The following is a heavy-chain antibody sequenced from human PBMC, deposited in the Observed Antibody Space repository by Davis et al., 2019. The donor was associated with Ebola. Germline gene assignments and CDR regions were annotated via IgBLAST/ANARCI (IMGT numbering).Heavy chain of an antibody. V-gene: IGHV1-18*01. Sequence: AASVKVSCKASGYTFTSYGISWVRQAPGQGLEWMGWISAYNGNTNYAQKLQGRVTITADKSTSTAYMELSSLRSEDTAVYYCARDYGDYGFDPWGQGTLVTVSS. CDR2: ISAYNGNT. D-gene: IGHD4-17*01. CDR3: ARDYGDYGFDP. J-gene: IGHJ5*02. CDR1: GYTFTSYG.